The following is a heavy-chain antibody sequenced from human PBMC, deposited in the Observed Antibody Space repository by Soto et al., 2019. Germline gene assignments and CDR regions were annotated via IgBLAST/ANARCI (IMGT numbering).Heavy chain of an antibody. D-gene: IGHD3-3*01. CDR3: TTVEWFTYYFDY. CDR2: IRSKANSYAT. V-gene: IGHV3-73*01. J-gene: IGHJ4*02. CDR1: GFTFSGSA. Sequence: QPGGSLRLSCAASGFTFSGSAMHWVRQASGKGLEWVGRIRSKANSYATAYAASVKGRFTISRDDSKNTAYLQMNSLKTEDTAVYYCTTVEWFTYYFDYWGQGTLVTVSS.